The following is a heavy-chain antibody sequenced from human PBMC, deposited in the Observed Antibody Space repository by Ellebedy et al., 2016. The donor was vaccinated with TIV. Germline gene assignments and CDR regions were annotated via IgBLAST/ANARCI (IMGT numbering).Heavy chain of an antibody. CDR1: GYTFTSYG. Sequence: ASVKVSCXASGYTFTSYGISWVRQPPGQGLEWMGWISTYNGNTNYAQKLQGRVTMTTDTSTSTAYMELRSLRSDDTAVYYCAREGSWYSSSWSDYWGQGTLVTVSS. CDR2: ISTYNGNT. D-gene: IGHD6-13*01. CDR3: AREGSWYSSSWSDY. V-gene: IGHV1-18*01. J-gene: IGHJ4*02.